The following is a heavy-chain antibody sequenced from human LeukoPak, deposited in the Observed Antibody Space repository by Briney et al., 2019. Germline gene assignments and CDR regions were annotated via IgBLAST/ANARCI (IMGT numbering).Heavy chain of an antibody. D-gene: IGHD2-15*01. CDR1: GFTFSSYA. J-gene: IGHJ4*02. Sequence: TGGSLRLSCAASGFTFSSYAMSWVRQAPGKGLEWVAVISYDGSNKYYADSVKGRFTISRDNSKNTLYLQMNSLRAEDTAVYYCAREYCSGGSCLYFDYWGQGTLVTVSS. V-gene: IGHV3-30*04. CDR2: ISYDGSNK. CDR3: AREYCSGGSCLYFDY.